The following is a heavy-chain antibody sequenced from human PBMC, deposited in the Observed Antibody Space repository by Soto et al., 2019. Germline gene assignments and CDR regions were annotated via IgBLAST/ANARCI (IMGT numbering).Heavy chain of an antibody. D-gene: IGHD3-10*01. CDR2: ISSNSSTI. CDR3: ARDELLWFGSPYAFDI. V-gene: IGHV3-48*02. CDR1: GFTFSSYS. J-gene: IGHJ3*02. Sequence: GGSLRLSCAASGFTFSSYSMNWVRQAPGKGLEWVSYISSNSSTIYYADSVKGRFTISRDNAKNHLYLQMNSLRDEDTAVYYCARDELLWFGSPYAFDIWGQGTMVTVSS.